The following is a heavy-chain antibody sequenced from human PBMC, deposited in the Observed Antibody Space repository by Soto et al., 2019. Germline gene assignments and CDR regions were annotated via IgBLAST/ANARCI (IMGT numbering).Heavy chain of an antibody. CDR3: ARGYCSGGSCQGAGMDV. V-gene: IGHV4-31*03. CDR2: IYYSGST. D-gene: IGHD2-15*01. CDR1: GGSISRGGYY. Sequence: QVQLQESGPGLVKPSQTLSLTCTVSGGSISRGGYYWSWIRQHPGKGLEWIGYIYYSGSTYYNPPLRSRVTISVETSKNQCSLKRSSVTAADTAVYYCARGYCSGGSCQGAGMDVWGQGTTVTVSS. J-gene: IGHJ6*02.